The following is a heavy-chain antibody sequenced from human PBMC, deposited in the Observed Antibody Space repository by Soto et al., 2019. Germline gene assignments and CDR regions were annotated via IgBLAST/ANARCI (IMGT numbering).Heavy chain of an antibody. D-gene: IGHD1-26*01. V-gene: IGHV1-8*01. CDR3: ARGVSAGVDY. Sequence: SAELSFRASGYIVTSLDINWVRQTAGQGLEWMGWMQPSTGRTGYAQKFQGRVTMTRDTSINTAYMELTTLTSDDTAFYYCARGVSAGVDYWGQGTLVTVSS. CDR1: GYIVTSLD. CDR2: MQPSTGRT. J-gene: IGHJ4*02.